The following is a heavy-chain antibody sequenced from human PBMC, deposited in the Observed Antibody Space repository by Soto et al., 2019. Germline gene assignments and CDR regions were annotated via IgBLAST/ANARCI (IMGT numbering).Heavy chain of an antibody. CDR3: TGPYPYYFDS. Sequence: QVQLQQWGAGLLKPSETLSLTCTVYGGSFSTYYWSWIRQPPGKGLEWIGEINHSENTNYNPSLMGRVTMSFDMSKNQFSLKLSSVTAADTAVYYCTGPYPYYFDSWGQGTLVTVSS. CDR2: INHSENT. J-gene: IGHJ4*02. V-gene: IGHV4-34*01. CDR1: GGSFSTYY.